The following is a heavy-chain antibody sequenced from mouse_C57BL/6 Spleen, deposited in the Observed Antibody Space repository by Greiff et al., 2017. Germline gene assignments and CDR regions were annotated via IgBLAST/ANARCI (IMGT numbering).Heavy chain of an antibody. CDR3: ARSGYGSSSPFDY. J-gene: IGHJ2*01. Sequence: VQLQQPGAELVKPGASVKMSCKASGYTFTSYWITWVKQRPGQGLEWIGDIYPGSGSTNYNEKFKSKATLTVDTSSSTAYMQLSSLTSEDSAVYYCARSGYGSSSPFDYWGQGTTLTVSS. CDR1: GYTFTSYW. D-gene: IGHD1-1*01. V-gene: IGHV1-55*01. CDR2: IYPGSGST.